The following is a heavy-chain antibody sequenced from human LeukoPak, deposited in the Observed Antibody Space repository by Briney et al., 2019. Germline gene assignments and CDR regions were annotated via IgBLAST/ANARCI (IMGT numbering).Heavy chain of an antibody. D-gene: IGHD3-22*01. CDR2: INHSGST. CDR3: ARVGYYDSSGYYYRASLDY. Sequence: SETLSLTCAVYGGSFSGYYWSWIRQPPGKGLEWIGGINHSGSTNYNPSLKSRVTISVDTSKNQFSLKLSSVTAADTAVYYCARVGYYDSSGYYYRASLDYWGQGTLVTVSS. J-gene: IGHJ4*02. V-gene: IGHV4-34*01. CDR1: GGSFSGYY.